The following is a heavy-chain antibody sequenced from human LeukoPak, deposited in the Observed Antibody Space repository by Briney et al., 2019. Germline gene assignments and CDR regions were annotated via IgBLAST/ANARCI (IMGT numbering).Heavy chain of an antibody. D-gene: IGHD1-26*01. J-gene: IGHJ4*02. CDR1: GYTLTELS. Sequence: ASVKVSCKVSGYTLTELSMHWVRQAPGKGLEWMGGFDPEDGETIYAQKFQGRVTMTEDTSTDTAYMELSSLRSEDTAMYYCATDLVGATKASFDYWGQGTLVTVSS. CDR3: ATDLVGATKASFDY. V-gene: IGHV1-24*01. CDR2: FDPEDGET.